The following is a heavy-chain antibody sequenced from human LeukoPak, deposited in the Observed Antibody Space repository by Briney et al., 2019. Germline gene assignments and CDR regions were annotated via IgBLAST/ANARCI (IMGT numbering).Heavy chain of an antibody. Sequence: LGESLKISCKGSGYSFTSYWISWVRQMPGKGLKWMGRIDPSDSYTNYSPSFQGHVTISADKSISTAYLQWSSLKASDTAMYYCARRCSSSSCPFEYWGQGILVTVSP. CDR3: ARRCSSSSCPFEY. J-gene: IGHJ4*02. D-gene: IGHD2-2*01. CDR2: IDPSDSYT. V-gene: IGHV5-10-1*01. CDR1: GYSFTSYW.